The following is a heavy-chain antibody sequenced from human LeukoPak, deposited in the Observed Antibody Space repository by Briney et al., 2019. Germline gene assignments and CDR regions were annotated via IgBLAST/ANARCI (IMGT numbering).Heavy chain of an antibody. D-gene: IGHD3-10*01. CDR1: GFTFSTYS. V-gene: IGHV3-30*03. CDR2: ISYDGSNK. Sequence: GGSLRLSCAASGFTFSTYSMNWVRQAPGKGLEWVAVISYDGSNKYYADSVKGRFTISRDNSKNTLYLQMNSLRAEDTAVYYCARDRPDSGGSGSYYNDYYYYGMDVWGQGTTVTVSS. J-gene: IGHJ6*02. CDR3: ARDRPDSGGSGSYYNDYYYYGMDV.